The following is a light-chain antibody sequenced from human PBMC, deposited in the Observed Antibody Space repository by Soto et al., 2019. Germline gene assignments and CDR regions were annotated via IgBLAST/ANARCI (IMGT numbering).Light chain of an antibody. CDR3: QQANTFALT. CDR2: SAS. J-gene: IGKJ4*01. Sequence: DIQMTQSPSSVSASVGDRVTITCRASQDINKWLAWYQQKPGTAPKLLIYSASSLYTGVPSRFSGSGSGTDFTLTISSLQPEDFATYCCQQANTFALTFGGGTKGDI. CDR1: QDINKW. V-gene: IGKV1-12*01.